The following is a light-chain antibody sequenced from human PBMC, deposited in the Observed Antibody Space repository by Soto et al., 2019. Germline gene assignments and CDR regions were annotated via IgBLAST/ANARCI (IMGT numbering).Light chain of an antibody. CDR1: QGINNW. CDR3: QQLNSYPIT. V-gene: IGKV1-9*01. CDR2: AAS. J-gene: IGKJ5*01. Sequence: DIQMTQSPSSVSASVGDRVTITCRASQGINNWLAWYQQKPGKAPELLIYAASTLQSGVPSRFSGSASGTEFTLTISSLQPEDFATYYCQQLNSYPITFGQGTRLEIK.